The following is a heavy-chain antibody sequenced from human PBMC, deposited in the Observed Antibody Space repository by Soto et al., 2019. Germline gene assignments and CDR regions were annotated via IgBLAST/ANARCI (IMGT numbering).Heavy chain of an antibody. V-gene: IGHV1-69*04. CDR2: VNPILSMS. Sequence: QVELVQSGAEVKRPGSSVKVSCKASGDTFSFYSINWVRQAPGLGLEWMGRVNPILSMSNYAQRFQGRVTMTADKSTSTAYMKLSVLRSEDTAMYYCATSYGSGYRAFDYWGQGALVTVSS. D-gene: IGHD3-10*01. CDR3: ATSYGSGYRAFDY. CDR1: GDTFSFYS. J-gene: IGHJ4*02.